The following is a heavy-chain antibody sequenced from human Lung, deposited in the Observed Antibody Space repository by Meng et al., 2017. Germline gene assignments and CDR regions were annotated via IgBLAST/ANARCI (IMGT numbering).Heavy chain of an antibody. CDR1: GYNFPDYW. V-gene: IGHV1-2*06. CDR3: ARDEDISAAGKLFGDY. J-gene: IGHJ4*02. D-gene: IGHD6-13*01. CDR2: IDPKSGDT. Sequence: QLVQSGAEMKKPGASVKVSCKPSGYNFPDYWLHWVRRAPGQGLEWMGRIDPKSGDTHYAQRFQGRVTMTGDTSISTAYMELSGLRSDDTAMYYCARDEDISAAGKLFGDYWGQGTLVTVSS.